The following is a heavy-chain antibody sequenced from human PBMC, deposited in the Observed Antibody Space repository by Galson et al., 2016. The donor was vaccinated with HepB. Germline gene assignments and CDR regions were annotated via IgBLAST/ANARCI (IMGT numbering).Heavy chain of an antibody. CDR3: ARLHLESIAASGNDAFDI. J-gene: IGHJ3*02. D-gene: IGHD6-13*01. V-gene: IGHV2-5*02. CDR1: GFSLSTSGVG. Sequence: PALVTPTQTLTLTCTFSGFSLSTSGVGVGWIRQPPGKALEWLALIFWDDDKRYSPSLKSRLTISKDTSKNQVVLTMTNMDPVDTATYYCARLHLESIAASGNDAFDIWGQGTMVTVSS. CDR2: IFWDDDK.